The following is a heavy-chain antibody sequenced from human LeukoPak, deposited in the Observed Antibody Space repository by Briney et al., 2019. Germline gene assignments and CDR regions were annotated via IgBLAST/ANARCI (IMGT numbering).Heavy chain of an antibody. D-gene: IGHD6-19*01. CDR1: GFTFSSYS. CDR2: ISSSSSYI. V-gene: IGHV3-21*01. CDR3: ARDRGGIAVAGNYFDY. Sequence: KTGGSLRLSCAASGFTFSSYSMNWVRQAPGKGLEWVSSISSSSSYIYYADSVKGRFTISRDNAKNSLYLQMNSLRAEDTAVYYCARDRGGIAVAGNYFDYWGQGTLVTVSS. J-gene: IGHJ4*02.